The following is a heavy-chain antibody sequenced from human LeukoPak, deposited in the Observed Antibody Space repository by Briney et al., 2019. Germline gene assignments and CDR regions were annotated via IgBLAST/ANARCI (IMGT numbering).Heavy chain of an antibody. Sequence: GGSLRLSWAASGFTFSSYAMHWVRQAPGKGLEWVAVISYDGSNKYYADSVKGRFTISRDNSKNTLYLQMNSLRAEDTAVYYCAISGYSSGWFETNFDYWGQGTLVTVSS. J-gene: IGHJ4*02. CDR2: ISYDGSNK. CDR1: GFTFSSYA. CDR3: AISGYSSGWFETNFDY. V-gene: IGHV3-30-3*01. D-gene: IGHD6-19*01.